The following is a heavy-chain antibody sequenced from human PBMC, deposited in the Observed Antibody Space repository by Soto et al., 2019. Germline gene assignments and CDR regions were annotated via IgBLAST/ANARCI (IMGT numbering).Heavy chain of an antibody. J-gene: IGHJ5*02. CDR3: ARDSTYLRHYDA. V-gene: IGHV3-7*01. CDR1: GFTFSDSW. Sequence: GGSLRLSCAASGFTFSDSWMGWVRQAPGKGLEWVANIKKDGSQTPYAASVRGRFTISRDNSKNTLYLHMRGLKVEDTAVYFCARDSTYLRHYDAWGQGTLVTVSS. CDR2: IKKDGSQT. D-gene: IGHD3-9*01.